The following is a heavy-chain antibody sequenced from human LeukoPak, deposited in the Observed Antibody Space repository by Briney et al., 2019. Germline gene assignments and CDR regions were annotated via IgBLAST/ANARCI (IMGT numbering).Heavy chain of an antibody. CDR1: GFTFNSNY. Sequence: GGSLRLSCAASGFTFNSNYMSWVRQAPGMGLEWVSIIYAGGTTYYADSVKGRFTISRDNSKNTLYLQMNSLRAADTGVYYCAKVSGPKQHPWWGQGTLVTVSS. V-gene: IGHV3-66*01. D-gene: IGHD6-13*01. CDR2: IYAGGTT. CDR3: AKVSGPKQHPW. J-gene: IGHJ4*02.